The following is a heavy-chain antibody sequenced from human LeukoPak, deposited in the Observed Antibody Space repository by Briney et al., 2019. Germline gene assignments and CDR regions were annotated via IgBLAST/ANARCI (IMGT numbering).Heavy chain of an antibody. CDR2: ISSSSSYI. V-gene: IGHV3-21*01. Sequence: PGGSLRLSCAASGFTFSSYSMNWVRQAPGKGLEWVSSISSSSSYIYYADSVKGRFTISRDNAKNSLYLQMNSLRAEDTAVYYCARDPSWSGYLNSPYYYYYYYMDVWGKGTTVTVSS. CDR1: GFTFSSYS. J-gene: IGHJ6*03. D-gene: IGHD3-3*01. CDR3: ARDPSWSGYLNSPYYYYYYYMDV.